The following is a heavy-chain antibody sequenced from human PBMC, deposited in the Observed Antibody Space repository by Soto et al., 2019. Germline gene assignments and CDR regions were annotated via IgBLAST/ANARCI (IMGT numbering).Heavy chain of an antibody. J-gene: IGHJ4*02. Sequence: PSQTLSLTCAISGDSVSSNSAAWNWIRQSPSRGLEWLGRTYYRSKWYNEYALSVKSRITINPDTSKNQFSLQLNSVTPDDTAVFFCARQYSAGRFTRGQGTLVTVSS. D-gene: IGHD6-19*01. CDR2: TYYRSKWYN. CDR1: GDSVSSNSAA. CDR3: ARQYSAGRFT. V-gene: IGHV6-1*01.